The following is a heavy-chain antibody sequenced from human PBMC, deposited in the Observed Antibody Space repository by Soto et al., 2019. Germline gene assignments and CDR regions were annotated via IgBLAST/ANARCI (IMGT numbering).Heavy chain of an antibody. D-gene: IGHD1-26*01. Sequence: EVQLVESGGGLIQPGGSPRLSCAASGFTVSSNYMSWVRQAPGKGLEWVSVIYSGGSTYYADSVKGRFTISRDNPKNTLYLQMNSLRAEDTAVYYCARERGSYYCDYWGQGTLVTVSS. CDR1: GFTVSSNY. CDR3: ARERGSYYCDY. V-gene: IGHV3-53*01. J-gene: IGHJ4*02. CDR2: IYSGGST.